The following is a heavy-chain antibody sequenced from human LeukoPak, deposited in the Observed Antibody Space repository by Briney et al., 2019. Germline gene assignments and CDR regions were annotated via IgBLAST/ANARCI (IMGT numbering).Heavy chain of an antibody. J-gene: IGHJ5*02. CDR1: GGSFSGYY. Sequence: SETLSPTCAVYGGSFSGYYWSWIRQPPGKGLEWIGEINHSGSTNYNPSLKTRVTMSEDTSKNQFSLKLTSVTAADTAVYYCARGRNYYDSTGHYRANWFDPWGQGTLVSASS. CDR3: ARGRNYYDSTGHYRANWFDP. D-gene: IGHD3-22*01. V-gene: IGHV4-34*01. CDR2: INHSGST.